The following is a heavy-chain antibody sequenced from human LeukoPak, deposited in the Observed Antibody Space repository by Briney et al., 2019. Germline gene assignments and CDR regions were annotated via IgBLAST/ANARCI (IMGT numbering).Heavy chain of an antibody. CDR1: GYTFTAYY. CDR3: ARSSGTYPDFDS. J-gene: IGHJ4*02. D-gene: IGHD1-1*01. V-gene: IGHV1-2*02. Sequence: ASVKVSCKASGYTFTAYYMHWVRQAPGQGLEWMGWINPDSGGTNYTQKFQGRVTMTRDTSINTAYMELSRLSSDDTAVYYCARSSGTYPDFDSWGQGTLVTVSS. CDR2: INPDSGGT.